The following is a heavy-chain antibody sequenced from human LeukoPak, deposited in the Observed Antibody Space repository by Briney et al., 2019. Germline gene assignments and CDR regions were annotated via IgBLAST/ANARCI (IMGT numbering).Heavy chain of an antibody. Sequence: GGSLRLSCEGSGFTFSNYWMGWVRQAPGKGLQWVANIKTDGSEKYYVDSVKGRFTISRDNAKDSLYLQMNSLRAEDTAVYYCARGSSSGWFLLDPWGQGTLVSVSS. J-gene: IGHJ5*02. CDR1: GFTFSNYW. D-gene: IGHD6-19*01. V-gene: IGHV3-7*01. CDR3: ARGSSSGWFLLDP. CDR2: IKTDGSEK.